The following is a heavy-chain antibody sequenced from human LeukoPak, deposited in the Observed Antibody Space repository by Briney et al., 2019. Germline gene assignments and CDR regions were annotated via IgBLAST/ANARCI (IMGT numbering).Heavy chain of an antibody. D-gene: IGHD2/OR15-2a*01. J-gene: IGHJ4*02. CDR2: IWYDGSIK. CDR1: GFTFSRYG. Sequence: HTGGSLRLSCAASGFTFSRYGMHWVRQAPGKGLEWVAVIWYDGSIKYYADSVKGRFTISKDNSKNTLYLQMNNLRAEDTAVYYCAKADEMNMDYWGQGTLVTVSS. V-gene: IGHV3-33*06. CDR3: AKADEMNMDY.